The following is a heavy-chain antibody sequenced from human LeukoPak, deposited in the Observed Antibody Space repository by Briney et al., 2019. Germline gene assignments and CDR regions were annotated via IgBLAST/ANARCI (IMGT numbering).Heavy chain of an antibody. CDR2: IYYSGST. V-gene: IGHV4-59*01. Sequence: PSETLSLTCTVSGSSISSYYWTWIRQPPGKGLEWIGYIYYSGSTNYNPSLKSRVTISVDTSKNQFSLKLSSVTAADTAVYYCARDSYSSGSYYFDYWGQGTLVTVSS. CDR1: GSSISSYY. CDR3: ARDSYSSGSYYFDY. J-gene: IGHJ4*02. D-gene: IGHD6-19*01.